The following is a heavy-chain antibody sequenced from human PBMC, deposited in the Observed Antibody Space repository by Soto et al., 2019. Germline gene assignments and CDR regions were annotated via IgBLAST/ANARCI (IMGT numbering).Heavy chain of an antibody. CDR1: GYTFTNYA. V-gene: IGHV1-3*01. Sequence: QVPLVQSGAEVRKPGASVKVSCKASGYTFTNYAVHWARQAPGQRLEWMGWINAGNGDTEYSQKFQDRVTITRDTSASTAYMELSSLRSEDTAVYYCARGSTSNWPSDYWGQGTLVTVSS. J-gene: IGHJ4*02. CDR3: ARGSTSNWPSDY. D-gene: IGHD6-13*01. CDR2: INAGNGDT.